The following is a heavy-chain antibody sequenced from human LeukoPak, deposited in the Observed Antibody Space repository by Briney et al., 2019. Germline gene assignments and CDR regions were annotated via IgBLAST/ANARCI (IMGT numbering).Heavy chain of an antibody. CDR3: AKVTYGSGTYGAFDY. CDR2: ITGSGDRT. CDR1: GFTFTNHG. V-gene: IGHV3-23*01. Sequence: GGSLRLSCAASGFTFTNHGMSWVRQALGKGLEWVSAITGSGDRTYYADSVKGRFTISRDNSKNTLYLQMNSLRAEDTAVYYCAKVTYGSGTYGAFDYWGQGTLVTVSS. D-gene: IGHD3-10*01. J-gene: IGHJ4*02.